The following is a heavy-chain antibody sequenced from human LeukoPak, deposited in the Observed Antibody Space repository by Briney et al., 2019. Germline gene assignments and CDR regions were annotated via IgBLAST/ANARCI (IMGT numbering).Heavy chain of an antibody. J-gene: IGHJ4*02. CDR2: IWYDGSNK. CDR3: ARWYSSGWYCFDY. V-gene: IGHV3-33*01. CDR1: GFTFSSYG. Sequence: PGRSLRLSCAASGFTFSSYGMHWVRQAPGKGLEWVAVIWYDGSNKYYADSVKGRFTISRDNSKNTLYLQMNSLRAEDTAVYYCARWYSSGWYCFDYWGQGTLVTVSS. D-gene: IGHD6-19*01.